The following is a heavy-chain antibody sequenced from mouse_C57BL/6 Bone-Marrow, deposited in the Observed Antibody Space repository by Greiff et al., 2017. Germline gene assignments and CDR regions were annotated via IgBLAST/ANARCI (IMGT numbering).Heavy chain of an antibody. CDR1: GYTFTSYW. D-gene: IGHD2-2*01. CDR2: IDPSDSYT. V-gene: IGHV1-69*01. CDR3: ARRDYGYAFAY. Sequence: QVQLKQPGAELVMPGASVKLSCKASGYTFTSYWMHWVKQRPGQGLEWIGEIDPSDSYTNYNQKFKGKSTLTVDKSSSTAYMQLSSLTSEDSAVYYCARRDYGYAFAYWGQGTLVTVSA. J-gene: IGHJ3*01.